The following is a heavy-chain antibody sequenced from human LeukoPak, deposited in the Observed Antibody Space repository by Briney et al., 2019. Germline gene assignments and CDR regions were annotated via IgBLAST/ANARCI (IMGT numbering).Heavy chain of an antibody. CDR1: GGTFRSYA. J-gene: IGHJ4*02. CDR3: AKTDLELGDFDY. D-gene: IGHD1-7*01. V-gene: IGHV1-69*05. Sequence: SVKVSCKASGGTFRSYAISWVRQAPGQGLEWMGRIIPIFGTANYAQRFQGRLTITTDESTSTAYMELSSLRSEDTAGYYCAKTDLELGDFDYWDQGTLVPVSS. CDR2: IIPIFGTA.